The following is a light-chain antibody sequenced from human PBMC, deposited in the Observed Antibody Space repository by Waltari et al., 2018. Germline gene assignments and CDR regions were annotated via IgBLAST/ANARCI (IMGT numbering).Light chain of an antibody. V-gene: IGKV3-20*01. CDR2: GAS. CDR3: QQYDGLVLT. J-gene: IGKJ4*01. CDR1: QTVTYNF. Sequence: CRASQTVTYNFLNWYQQKPGQAPRLLIHGASSRATGIPDRFSGSGYGTDFTLTISRLEPDDFAVYYCQQYDGLVLTFGGGTKVEI.